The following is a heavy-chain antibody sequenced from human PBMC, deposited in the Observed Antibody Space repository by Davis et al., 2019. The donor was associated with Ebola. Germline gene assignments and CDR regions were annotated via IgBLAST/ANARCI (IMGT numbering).Heavy chain of an antibody. D-gene: IGHD3-10*02. Sequence: ASVKVSCKASGYSFTNYAMQWVRQAPGQSLEWIRWIKGVNGKTKYSQKFQGRVTLTRDTSATIGYMQLSGLKSEDTAVYYCARDLEANIGDVGTPMFWGQGTLVSVSS. V-gene: IGHV1-3*01. CDR2: IKGVNGKT. CDR1: GYSFTNYA. CDR3: ARDLEANIGDVGTPMF. J-gene: IGHJ4*02.